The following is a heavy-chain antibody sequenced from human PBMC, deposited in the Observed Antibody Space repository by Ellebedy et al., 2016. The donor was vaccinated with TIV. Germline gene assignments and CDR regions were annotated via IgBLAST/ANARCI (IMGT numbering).Heavy chain of an antibody. D-gene: IGHD2-21*02. CDR2: IFSTDEK. Sequence: SGPTLVKPKETLTLTCTVSGFSLTNIIMGVSWIRQPPGKALAWLAHIFSTDEKSYSTSLEARLSISKDTAKSQVVLTVANMDPVDTSTYYCVRALKYCGGDCTYKFDFWGQGALVTVSS. CDR3: VRALKYCGGDCTYKFDF. CDR1: GFSLTNIIMG. J-gene: IGHJ4*02. V-gene: IGHV2-26*01.